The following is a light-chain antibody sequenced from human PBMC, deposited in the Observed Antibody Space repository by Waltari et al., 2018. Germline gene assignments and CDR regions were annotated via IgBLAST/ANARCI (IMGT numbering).Light chain of an antibody. CDR3: MQTTHWPRT. J-gene: IGKJ1*01. CDR2: KVS. Sequence: DAVLTQSPLPLPVSVGQAASISCRSSQSLVFSDGKTYLHWFHQRPGQSPRRLIYKVSDRDSGVPDRFSGSGSGTDFTLKISRVEAEDVGVYYCMQTTHWPRTFGQGTMVEIK. V-gene: IGKV2-30*01. CDR1: QSLVFSDGKTY.